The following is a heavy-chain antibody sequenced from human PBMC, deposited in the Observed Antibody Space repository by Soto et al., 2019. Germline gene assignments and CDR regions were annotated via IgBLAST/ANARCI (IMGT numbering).Heavy chain of an antibody. J-gene: IGHJ4*02. Sequence: SVNVSCKACVGTFSTFCISWVRQAPGQGLEWMGGIIPFFGTARYSQKFEDRITITADESTNTVYMDLRSLTSEDTAIYYCAKSAPMDAGDKYYYDFWGQGALVTVSS. CDR2: IIPFFGTA. CDR1: VGTFSTFC. CDR3: AKSAPMDAGDKYYYDF. V-gene: IGHV1-69*13. D-gene: IGHD4-17*01.